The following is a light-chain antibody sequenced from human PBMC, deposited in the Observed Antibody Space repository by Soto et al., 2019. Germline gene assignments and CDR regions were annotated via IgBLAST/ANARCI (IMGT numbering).Light chain of an antibody. CDR1: QSVSSY. V-gene: IGKV3-11*01. J-gene: IGKJ4*01. CDR3: QHRSNWLA. Sequence: EIVLTQSLATLSLSPGERATLSCRASQSVSSYLAWYQQKPGQAPRLLIYDASNRATGIPARFSGSGSGTDFTLTITSLEPEDFAVYYCQHRSNWLAFGGGTKVEIK. CDR2: DAS.